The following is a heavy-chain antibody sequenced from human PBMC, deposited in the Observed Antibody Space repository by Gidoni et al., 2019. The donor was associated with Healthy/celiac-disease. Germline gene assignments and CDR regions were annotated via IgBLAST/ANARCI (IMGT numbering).Heavy chain of an antibody. V-gene: IGHV1-2*02. Sequence: QVQLVQSGAEVKKPGASVKVSCKASGYTFTGYYMHWVRQAPGQGLEWMGWINPNSGGTNYAQKFQGRVTMTRDTSISTAYMELSRLRSDDTAVYYCAREFTYYDILGAFDIWGQGTMVTVSS. D-gene: IGHD3-9*01. CDR2: INPNSGGT. CDR1: GYTFTGYY. CDR3: AREFTYYDILGAFDI. J-gene: IGHJ3*02.